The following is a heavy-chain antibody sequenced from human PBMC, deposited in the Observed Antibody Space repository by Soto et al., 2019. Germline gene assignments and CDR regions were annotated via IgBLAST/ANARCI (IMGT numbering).Heavy chain of an antibody. Sequence: QLQLQESGPGLVRPSGTLSPTCAVSGGFTSTNNWWCWFRQPPGKGLEWIGDAYHSGSTEYNPSLKSRVSISVDKSKNQISLKLTSATAADTAVYYCARSPPSSYYGGSGTFDYWGQGTLVTVSS. D-gene: IGHD3-10*01. CDR2: AYHSGST. CDR3: ARSPPSSYYGGSGTFDY. V-gene: IGHV4-4*02. J-gene: IGHJ4*02. CDR1: GGFTSTNNW.